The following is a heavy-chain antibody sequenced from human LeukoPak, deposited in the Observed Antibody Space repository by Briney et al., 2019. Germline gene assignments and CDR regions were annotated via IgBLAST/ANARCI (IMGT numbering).Heavy chain of an antibody. V-gene: IGHV5-51*01. J-gene: IGHJ4*02. CDR2: IYPGDSDT. Sequence: GESLKISCKGSGYGFTSYWIGWVRQMPGKGLEWMGIIYPGDSDTRYSPSFQGQVTISADKSISTAYLQWSSLKALDTAIYYCASRGTGYSSSWYIWGQGTLVTVSS. CDR3: ASRGTGYSSSWYI. D-gene: IGHD6-13*01. CDR1: GYGFTSYW.